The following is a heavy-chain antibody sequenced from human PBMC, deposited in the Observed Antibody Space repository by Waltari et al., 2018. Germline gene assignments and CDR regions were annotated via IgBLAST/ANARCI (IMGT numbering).Heavy chain of an antibody. CDR2: IYTSGST. CDR1: GGSISSGSYY. CDR3: ARASQYSSGWYYFDY. J-gene: IGHJ4*02. D-gene: IGHD6-19*01. Sequence: QVQLQESGPGLVKPSQTLSLTCTVSGGSISSGSYYWSWIRQPAGKGLEWIGRIYTSGSTNYNPSLKSRVTISVDTSKNQFSLKLSSVTAADTAVYYCARASQYSSGWYYFDYWGQGTLVTVSS. V-gene: IGHV4-61*02.